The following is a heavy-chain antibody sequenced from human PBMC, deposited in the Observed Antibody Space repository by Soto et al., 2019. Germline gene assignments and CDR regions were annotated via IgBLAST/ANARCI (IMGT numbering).Heavy chain of an antibody. CDR1: GFTFSDYY. D-gene: IGHD6-19*01. CDR3: ARDGAVAGTCCGMDV. J-gene: IGHJ6*02. Sequence: GGSLRLSCAASGFTFSDYYMSWIRQAPGKGLEWLSYISGSNTYTDYADSVKGRFTISRDNSKNTLYLQMNSLRAEDTAVYYCARDGAVAGTCCGMDVWGQGTTVTVSS. CDR2: ISGSNTYT. V-gene: IGHV3-11*06.